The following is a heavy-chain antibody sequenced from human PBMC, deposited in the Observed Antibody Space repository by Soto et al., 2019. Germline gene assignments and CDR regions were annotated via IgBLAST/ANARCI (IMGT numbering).Heavy chain of an antibody. D-gene: IGHD5-18*01. V-gene: IGHV1-2*04. CDR3: ARGRLLDYYYYYGMVV. Sequence: GASVKVSCKASGYTFTGYYMHWVRQAPGQGLEWMGWINPNSGGTNYAQKFQGWVTMTRDTSIITAYMELSRLRSDDTAVYYCARGRLLDYYYYYGMVVWGQGTTVTVSS. J-gene: IGHJ6*02. CDR1: GYTFTGYY. CDR2: INPNSGGT.